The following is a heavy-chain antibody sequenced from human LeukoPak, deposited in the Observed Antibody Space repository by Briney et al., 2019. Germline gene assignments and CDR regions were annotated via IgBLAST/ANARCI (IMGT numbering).Heavy chain of an antibody. CDR3: ARGVCSGRSCYSEWNY. CDR2: INYSGST. D-gene: IGHD2-15*01. CDR1: GGSFSGYY. V-gene: IGHV4-34*01. Sequence: PSETLSLTCAVYGGSFSGYYWSWIRQPPGKGLEWIGEINYSGSTNYNPSLKSRVTISVDTSKNQFSLKLSSVTAADTAVYYCARGVCSGRSCYSEWNYWGQGTLVTVSS. J-gene: IGHJ4*02.